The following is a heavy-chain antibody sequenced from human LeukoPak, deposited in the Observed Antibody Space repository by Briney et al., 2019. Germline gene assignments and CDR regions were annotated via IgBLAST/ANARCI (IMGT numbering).Heavy chain of an antibody. Sequence: GESLKSSCKGSGYSFTSYWNGSVRQMPGKGLQWMGIIYPGDSDTRYSPSFQGQVTISADKSIGTAYLQWSSLKASDTAMYYCARARAYCSGGSGYYYYGMDAWGQGTTVTVSS. CDR2: IYPGDSDT. V-gene: IGHV5-51*01. J-gene: IGHJ6*02. CDR1: GYSFTSYW. D-gene: IGHD2-15*01. CDR3: ARARAYCSGGSGYYYYGMDA.